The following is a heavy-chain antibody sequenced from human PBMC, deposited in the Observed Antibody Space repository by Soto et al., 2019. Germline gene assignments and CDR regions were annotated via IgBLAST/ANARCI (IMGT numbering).Heavy chain of an antibody. CDR1: GFTFSSYV. CDR2: ISYDGSNK. D-gene: IGHD2-2*01. J-gene: IGHJ6*02. V-gene: IGHV3-30*18. CDR3: AKDLEGYCTTTSCYTYFGLDV. Sequence: GGSLRLSCAASGFTFSSYVMDWVRQAPGKGLEWVAVISYDGSNKYYADSVKGRFTISRDNSKHTLYLQMNSLRPEDTAVYYCAKDLEGYCTTTSCYTYFGLDVWGQGTTVTVSS.